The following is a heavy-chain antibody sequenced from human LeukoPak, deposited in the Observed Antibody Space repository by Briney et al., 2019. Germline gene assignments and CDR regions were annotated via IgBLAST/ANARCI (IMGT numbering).Heavy chain of an antibody. V-gene: IGHV3-74*01. J-gene: IGHJ4*02. D-gene: IGHD3-10*01. Sequence: GGSLRLSCAASGFTFSSYWMHWVRQAPGKGLVWVSRINSDGSSTRYADSVKGRFTISRDNAKNTLYLQMNSLRAEDTAVYYCAKVVEGFGEFVYYFDYWGQGTLVTVSS. CDR3: AKVVEGFGEFVYYFDY. CDR2: INSDGSST. CDR1: GFTFSSYW.